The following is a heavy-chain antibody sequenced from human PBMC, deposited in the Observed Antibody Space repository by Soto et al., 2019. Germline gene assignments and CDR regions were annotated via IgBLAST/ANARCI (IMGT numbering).Heavy chain of an antibody. J-gene: IGHJ4*02. CDR1: GGSISSSNW. CDR2: IYHSGST. V-gene: IGHV4-4*02. Sequence: SETLPLTCAVSGGSISSSNWWSWVRQPPGKGLEWIGEIYHSGSTNYNPSLKSRVTISRDNSKNTLYLQMNSLRAEDTAVYYCAKDRYSGSPYYFDYWGQGTLVTVSS. D-gene: IGHD1-26*01. CDR3: AKDRYSGSPYYFDY.